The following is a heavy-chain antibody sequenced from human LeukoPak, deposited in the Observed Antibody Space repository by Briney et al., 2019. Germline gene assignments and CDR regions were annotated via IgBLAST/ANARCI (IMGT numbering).Heavy chain of an antibody. D-gene: IGHD2-21*01. V-gene: IGHV1-2*02. CDR2: INPNSGGT. Sequence: ASVKVSCKASGYTFTGYYMHWVRQAPGQGLEWMGWINPNSGGTNYAQKFQGRVTMNRDTSISTAYMELSRLRSDNTAVYYCALEAHGDFKISFDYWGQGTLVTVSS. CDR1: GYTFTGYY. J-gene: IGHJ4*02. CDR3: ALEAHGDFKISFDY.